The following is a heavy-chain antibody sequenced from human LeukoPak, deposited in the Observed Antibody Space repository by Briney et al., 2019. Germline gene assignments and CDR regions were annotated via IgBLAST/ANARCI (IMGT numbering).Heavy chain of an antibody. Sequence: SVKCSCKASGGTFSSYAISWVRQAPGQGIEWMGGIIPIFGTANYAQKFQGRGTITADESTSTAFMELSSLRSEDTAVYYCAECSSTSCYFGNILNMAFDIWGQGTMVTVSS. CDR3: AECSSTSCYFGNILNMAFDI. D-gene: IGHD2-2*01. V-gene: IGHV1-69*13. CDR1: GGTFSSYA. CDR2: IIPIFGTA. J-gene: IGHJ3*02.